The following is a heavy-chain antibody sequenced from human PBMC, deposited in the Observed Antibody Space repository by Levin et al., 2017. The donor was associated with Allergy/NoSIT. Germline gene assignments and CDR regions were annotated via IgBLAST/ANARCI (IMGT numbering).Heavy chain of an antibody. V-gene: IGHV3-11*01. CDR1: GFTFSDYY. D-gene: IGHD3-22*01. Sequence: AGGSLRLSCAASGFTFSDYYMTWIRQAPGKGLEWVSYISPSGTMIYDADSLGGRFTISRDNAKNSLYLQMNSLIVEDTAIYYCARVTYYDSYGMDVWGQGTTVTVSS. CDR2: ISPSGTMI. J-gene: IGHJ6*02. CDR3: ARVTYYDSYGMDV.